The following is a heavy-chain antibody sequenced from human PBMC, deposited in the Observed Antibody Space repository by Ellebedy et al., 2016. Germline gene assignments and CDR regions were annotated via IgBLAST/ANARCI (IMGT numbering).Heavy chain of an antibody. D-gene: IGHD1-26*01. Sequence: GESLKISCAASGFTFSDYAMSWIRQAPGKGLEWVSAISGSGDRTNYADSVNGRFSISRDNSRKTLYMQMNSLRAEDTAEYYCARWKWDLLKAFDIWGQGTMVTFSS. CDR2: ISGSGDRT. CDR1: GFTFSDYA. J-gene: IGHJ3*02. V-gene: IGHV3-23*01. CDR3: ARWKWDLLKAFDI.